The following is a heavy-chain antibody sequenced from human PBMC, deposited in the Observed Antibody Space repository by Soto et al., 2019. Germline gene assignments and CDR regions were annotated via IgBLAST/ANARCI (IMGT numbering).Heavy chain of an antibody. J-gene: IGHJ5*02. CDR2: IYKGGSI. D-gene: IGHD3-22*01. CDR1: GGSISNDY. CDR3: ARAYYDRSGYAVDP. V-gene: IGHV4-4*09. Sequence: QVHLQESGPGLVKPSETLSLTCRVSGGSISNDYWTWIRQPPGKGLEWIGYIYKGGSINYNPSLKRRVPISVDTSNNQFSLKLSSVTAADTAVYYCARAYYDRSGYAVDPWGQGTLVTVSS.